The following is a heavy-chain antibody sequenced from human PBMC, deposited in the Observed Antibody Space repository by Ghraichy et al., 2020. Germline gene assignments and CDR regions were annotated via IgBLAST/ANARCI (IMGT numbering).Heavy chain of an antibody. V-gene: IGHV4-31*03. CDR3: ARIRDYGDYLGYFDY. Sequence: SETLSLTCTVSGGSISSGGYYWSWIRQHPGKGLEWIGYIYYSGSTYYNPSLKSRVTISVDTSKNQFSLKLSSVTAADTAVYYCARIRDYGDYLGYFDYWGQGTLVTVSS. D-gene: IGHD4-17*01. CDR1: GGSISSGGYY. CDR2: IYYSGST. J-gene: IGHJ4*02.